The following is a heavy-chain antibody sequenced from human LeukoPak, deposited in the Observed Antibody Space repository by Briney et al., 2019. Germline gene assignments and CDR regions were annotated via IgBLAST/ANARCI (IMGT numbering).Heavy chain of an antibody. J-gene: IGHJ4*02. CDR1: GYTFTSYA. CDR2: INTGNGNT. D-gene: IGHD2-21*02. Sequence: ASVKLSCKASGYTFTSYAMHWVRQAPGQRLECMGWINTGNGNTKYSQKFQGRVTITRDTSASTAYMDLSSLRSEDTAVYYCARNTETAIPLPYYFDYWGQGTLVTVSS. CDR3: ARNTETAIPLPYYFDY. V-gene: IGHV1-3*04.